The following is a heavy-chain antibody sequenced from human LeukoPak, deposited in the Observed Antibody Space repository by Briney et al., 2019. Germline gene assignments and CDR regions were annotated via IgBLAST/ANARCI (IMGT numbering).Heavy chain of an antibody. J-gene: IGHJ5*02. V-gene: IGHV1-58*02. Sequence: ASVKVSCKASGFTFTSSAMQWVRQARGQRLEWIGWIVVGSGNTNYAQKFQERVTITRDMSTSTAYMELSSLRSEDTAVYYCAADEGGSGWYPSWFVPWGQGTLVTVSS. CDR3: AADEGGSGWYPSWFVP. CDR1: GFTFTSSA. D-gene: IGHD6-19*01. CDR2: IVVGSGNT.